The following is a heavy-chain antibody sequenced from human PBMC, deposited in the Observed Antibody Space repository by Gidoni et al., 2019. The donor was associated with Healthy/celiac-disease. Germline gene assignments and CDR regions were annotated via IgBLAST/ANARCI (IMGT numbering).Heavy chain of an antibody. CDR3: ARNAYYYGSGSFDY. D-gene: IGHD3-10*01. Sequence: EVQLVESGGGLVQPGGSLRLSCAASGFTFSSYSMNWVRQAPGKGLAWVSYISSSSSTIYYADSVKGRFTISRDNAKNSLYLQMNSLRAEDTAVYYCARNAYYYGSGSFDYWGQGTLVTVSS. V-gene: IGHV3-48*01. CDR1: GFTFSSYS. CDR2: ISSSSSTI. J-gene: IGHJ4*02.